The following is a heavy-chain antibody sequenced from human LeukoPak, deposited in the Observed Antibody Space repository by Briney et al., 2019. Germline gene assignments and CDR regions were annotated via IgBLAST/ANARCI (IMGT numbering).Heavy chain of an antibody. Sequence: GGSLRLSCAASGFTFSSYGMSWVRQAPGKGLEWVSAISGSGGSTYYADSVKGRFTISRDNSKNTLYLQMNSLRAEDTAVYYCAKVMIRRYYDSSGYYLFDYWGQGTLVTVSS. CDR2: ISGSGGST. CDR1: GFTFSSYG. J-gene: IGHJ4*02. CDR3: AKVMIRRYYDSSGYYLFDY. D-gene: IGHD3-22*01. V-gene: IGHV3-23*01.